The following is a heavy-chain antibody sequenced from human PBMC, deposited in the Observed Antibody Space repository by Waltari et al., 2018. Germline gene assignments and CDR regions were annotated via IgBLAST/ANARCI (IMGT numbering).Heavy chain of an antibody. CDR3: AKDHRSSAWYVDY. CDR1: GFTFRSYA. V-gene: IGHV3-23*01. Sequence: EVQLLESGGGLVQPGGSLRLSCAASGFTFRSYAMRWVRQAPGKGLEWVSVISGSDGSTYYADSVKGRFTISRDNSKNTLYLQMNSLRAEDTAIYYCAKDHRSSAWYVDYWGQGTLVTVSS. CDR2: ISGSDGST. D-gene: IGHD6-19*01. J-gene: IGHJ4*02.